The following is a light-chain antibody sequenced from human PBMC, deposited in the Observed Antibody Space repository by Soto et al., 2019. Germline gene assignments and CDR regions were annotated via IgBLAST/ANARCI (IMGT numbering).Light chain of an antibody. V-gene: IGLV3-21*04. CDR2: YDS. CDR3: QVWDSSSDHVV. J-gene: IGLJ2*01. CDR1: NIGSKS. Sequence: SYELTQPPSVSVAPGKTARITCGGNNIGSKSVHGYQQKPGQAPVLVIYYDSDRPSGIPERFSGSNSWNTATLTISRVEAGDEADYYCQVWDSSSDHVVFGGGTKLTVL.